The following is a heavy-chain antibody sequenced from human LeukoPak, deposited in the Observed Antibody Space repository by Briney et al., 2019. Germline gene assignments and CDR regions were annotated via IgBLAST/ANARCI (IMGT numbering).Heavy chain of an antibody. J-gene: IGHJ4*02. D-gene: IGHD4-17*01. V-gene: IGHV1-8*01. Sequence: ASVKVSCKASGYTFTSYDINWVRQATGQGLEWMGWMNPNSGNTGYAQKFQGRVTMTRNTSISTAYMELSSLRSEDTAVYYCARGGGDYLWVEDYFDYWGQGTLVTVSS. CDR2: MNPNSGNT. CDR3: ARGGGDYLWVEDYFDY. CDR1: GYTFTSYD.